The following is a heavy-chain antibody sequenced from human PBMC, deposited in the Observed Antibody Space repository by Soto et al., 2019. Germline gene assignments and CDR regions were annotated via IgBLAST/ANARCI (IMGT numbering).Heavy chain of an antibody. CDR2: IRSKANSYAT. D-gene: IGHD5-18*01. J-gene: IGHJ6*03. V-gene: IGHV3-73*01. CDR3: TRHQATAMDSLKDYFYDMAV. Sequence: PGGSLSLSCAASGFPFSGSAMHWVRQASGKGLEWVGRIRSKANSYATAYAASVKGRFTISRDDSKNTAYLQMNSLKTEDTAVYYCTRHQATAMDSLKDYFYDMAVRGKGTTVTVSS. CDR1: GFPFSGSA.